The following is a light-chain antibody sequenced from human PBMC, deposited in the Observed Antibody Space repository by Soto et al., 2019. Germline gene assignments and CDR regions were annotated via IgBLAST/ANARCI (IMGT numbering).Light chain of an antibody. V-gene: IGKV1-39*01. CDR2: AAS. J-gene: IGKJ1*01. CDR1: QSISSN. Sequence: DIQMTQSPSSLSASVGDRVTITCRASQSISSNLNWYQQTPGKAPKLLIFAASSLQSGVPSKFSGSGSGTDFTLTISSLQVEDFATYYCQQSYSTPWTFGQGTKVEIK. CDR3: QQSYSTPWT.